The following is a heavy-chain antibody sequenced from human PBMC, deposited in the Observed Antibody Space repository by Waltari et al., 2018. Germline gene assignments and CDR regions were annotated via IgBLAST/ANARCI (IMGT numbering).Heavy chain of an antibody. Sequence: SLRLSCAASGFTFSSYGMHWVRQAPGKGLEWVAFIRYDGSNKYYADSVKGRVTISRDNSKNTLYLQMNSLRAEDTAVYYCAKRGPPGIFGVVMRDYYYGMDVWGQGTTVTVSS. J-gene: IGHJ6*02. CDR3: AKRGPPGIFGVVMRDYYYGMDV. CDR1: GFTFSSYG. D-gene: IGHD3-3*01. V-gene: IGHV3-30*02. CDR2: IRYDGSNK.